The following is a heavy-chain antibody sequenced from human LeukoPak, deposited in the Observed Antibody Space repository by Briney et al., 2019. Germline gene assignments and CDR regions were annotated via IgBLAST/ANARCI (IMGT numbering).Heavy chain of an antibody. J-gene: IGHJ4*02. D-gene: IGHD3-9*01. Sequence: LSLFCAASGFTFYVYAMHCVRHSTGEGLEGVSGISWNRGSIGYADSVKGRFTISRDNAKNSLYLQMNSLRAEDTALYYCAKDMRGTYYDILTGYSFDYWGQGTLVTVSS. CDR3: AKDMRGTYYDILTGYSFDY. CDR2: ISWNRGSI. CDR1: GFTFYVYA. V-gene: IGHV3-9*01.